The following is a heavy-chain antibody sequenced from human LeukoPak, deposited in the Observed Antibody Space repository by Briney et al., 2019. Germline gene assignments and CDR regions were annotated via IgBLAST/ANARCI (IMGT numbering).Heavy chain of an antibody. CDR1: GGTFSSYA. V-gene: IGHV1-69*13. D-gene: IGHD3-10*01. Sequence: ASVKVSCKASGGTFSSYAISWVRQAPGQGLEWMGGIIPIFGTANYAQKFQGRVTITADESTSTAYMELSSLRSEDTAVYYCARDRNLRAVRGRDWFDPWGQGTLVTVSS. CDR3: ARDRNLRAVRGRDWFDP. J-gene: IGHJ5*02. CDR2: IIPIFGTA.